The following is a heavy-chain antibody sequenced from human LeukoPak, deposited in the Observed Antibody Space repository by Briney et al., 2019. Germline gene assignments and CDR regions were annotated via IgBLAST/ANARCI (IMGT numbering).Heavy chain of an antibody. Sequence: SETLSLTCTVSGGSISSSSYYWGWIRQPPGKGLEWIGSNSGSTYYNPSLKSRVTISVDTSKNQFSLKLSSVTAADTAVYYCARDSDSSGYYYDYWGQGTLVTVSS. J-gene: IGHJ4*02. V-gene: IGHV4-39*07. CDR1: GGSISSSSYY. CDR2: NSGST. D-gene: IGHD3-22*01. CDR3: ARDSDSSGYYYDY.